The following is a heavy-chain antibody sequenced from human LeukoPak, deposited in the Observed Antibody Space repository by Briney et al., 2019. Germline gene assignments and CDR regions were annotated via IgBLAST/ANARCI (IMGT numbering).Heavy chain of an antibody. CDR1: GFTFSNYG. CDR2: ITNNGVST. V-gene: IGHV3-64D*09. D-gene: IGHD1-1*01. J-gene: IGHJ4*02. CDR3: AMNWNCDY. Sequence: GGSLRLSRSASGFTFSNYGLAWVRQAPGKGLEYVSVITNNGVSTYYADSVKGRFTITRDNSKSTLYLQMSSLRAEDTAMYYCAMNWNCDYWGQGTLVTVSS.